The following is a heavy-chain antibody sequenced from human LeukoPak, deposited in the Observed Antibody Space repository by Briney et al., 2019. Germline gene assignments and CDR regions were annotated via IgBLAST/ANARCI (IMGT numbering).Heavy chain of an antibody. CDR2: INHSGST. CDR3: ARSYHSWNYYMDV. V-gene: IGHV4-34*01. J-gene: IGHJ6*03. CDR1: GGSFSGYY. Sequence: SETLSLTCAVYGGSFSGYYWSWIRQPPGKGLEWIGEINHSGSTNYNPSPKSRVTISVDTSKNQFSLKLSSVTAADTAVYYCARSYHSWNYYMDVWGKGTTVTVS. D-gene: IGHD1-20*01.